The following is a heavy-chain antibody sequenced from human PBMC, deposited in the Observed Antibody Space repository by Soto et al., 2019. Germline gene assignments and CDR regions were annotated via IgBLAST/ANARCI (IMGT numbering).Heavy chain of an antibody. CDR1: GGSISSYY. D-gene: IGHD2-15*01. V-gene: IGHV4-59*08. CDR3: ARHILVVAASNDAFDI. Sequence: SETLSLTCTVSGGSISSYYWSWIRQPPGKGLEWIGYIYYSGSTNYNPSLKSRVTISVDTSKNQFSLKLSSVTAADTAVYYCARHILVVAASNDAFDIWGQGTMVTVSS. CDR2: IYYSGST. J-gene: IGHJ3*02.